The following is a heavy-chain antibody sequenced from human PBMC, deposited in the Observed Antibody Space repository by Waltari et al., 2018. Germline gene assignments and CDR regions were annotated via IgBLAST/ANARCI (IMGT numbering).Heavy chain of an antibody. V-gene: IGHV3-23*03. D-gene: IGHD6-13*01. CDR3: AKDRGSIWYGGFDY. CDR1: GFTFSSYA. Sequence: EVRLLDSGGGLVQPGGSLRLSCAASGFTFSSYAMSWVRQAPGKVLGWVSVIYSNGITYYRDSVKCRFTISRDNSKNTVYLQMNTLRAEDTALYYCAKDRGSIWYGGFDYWGQGTLVSVSS. J-gene: IGHJ4*02. CDR2: IYSNGIT.